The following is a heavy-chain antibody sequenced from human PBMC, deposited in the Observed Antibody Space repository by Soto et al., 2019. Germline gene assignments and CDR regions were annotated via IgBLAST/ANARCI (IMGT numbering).Heavy chain of an antibody. CDR2: IIPLFGTA. D-gene: IGHD6-19*01. J-gene: IGHJ4*02. Sequence: QVQLEQSGGEVKQPGSSVRVSCKTSGGTFSTYAINWVRQAPGQGLEWMGAIIPLFGTADYSQKFQRRVTTTADESTSTAYMELSSLRFDDTAVYFCARPKGTYSSGYYYFDFWGQGTLVTVSS. CDR1: GGTFSTYA. V-gene: IGHV1-69*01. CDR3: ARPKGTYSSGYYYFDF.